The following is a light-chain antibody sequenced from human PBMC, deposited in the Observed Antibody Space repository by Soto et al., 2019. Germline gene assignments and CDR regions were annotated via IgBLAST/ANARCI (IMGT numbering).Light chain of an antibody. Sequence: QSVLTQPPSGSGTPGQRVTISCSGSSSNIGSNTVNWYQQLPGTAPKLLIYSNNQRPSGVPDRFSGSKSGTSASLAISGLQSEDEADYYCAAWGDSLNGPVFGGGTQLTVL. CDR1: SSNIGSNT. CDR2: SNN. CDR3: AAWGDSLNGPV. J-gene: IGLJ2*01. V-gene: IGLV1-44*01.